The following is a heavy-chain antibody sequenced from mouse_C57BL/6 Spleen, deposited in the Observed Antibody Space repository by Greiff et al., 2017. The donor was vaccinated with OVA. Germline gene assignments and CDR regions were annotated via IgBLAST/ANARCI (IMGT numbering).Heavy chain of an antibody. Sequence: EVQGVESGGGLVKPGGSLKLSCAASGFTFSSYAMSWVRQTPEKRLEWVATISDGGSYTYYPDNVKGRFTISRDNAKNNLYLQMSHLKSEDTAMYYCARDRYYYGSSYPFDYWGQGTTLTVSS. CDR3: ARDRYYYGSSYPFDY. J-gene: IGHJ2*01. V-gene: IGHV5-4*01. CDR1: GFTFSSYA. CDR2: ISDGGSYT. D-gene: IGHD1-1*01.